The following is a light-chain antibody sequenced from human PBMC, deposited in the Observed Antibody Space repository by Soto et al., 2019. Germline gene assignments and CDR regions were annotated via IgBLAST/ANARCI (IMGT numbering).Light chain of an antibody. CDR1: QSVSSN. CDR2: GAS. CDR3: QQYNNWPLT. V-gene: IGKV3-15*01. Sequence: EIVMTQPPATLSVSPGETATLSCRASQSVSSNVAWYQQKPGQAPSLLIYGASTRATDIPPRFSGSGSGTEFTLTISSLQSEDFAVYYCQQYNNWPLTFGQGTRLEI. J-gene: IGKJ5*01.